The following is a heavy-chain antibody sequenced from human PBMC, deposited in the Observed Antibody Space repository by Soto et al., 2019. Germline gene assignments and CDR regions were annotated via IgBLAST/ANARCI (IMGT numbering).Heavy chain of an antibody. CDR2: IYYSGST. CDR3: ARKEYSSSSGLDY. CDR1: GGSISSCY. V-gene: IGHV4-59*01. Sequence: SRTPSLTWTVSGGSISSCYLTCSRQPPGKGVEWIGYIYYSGSTNYNPSLKSRVTISVDTSKNQFSLKLSSVTAADTAVYYCARKEYSSSSGLDYWGKGTLVTVSS. D-gene: IGHD6-6*01. J-gene: IGHJ4*02.